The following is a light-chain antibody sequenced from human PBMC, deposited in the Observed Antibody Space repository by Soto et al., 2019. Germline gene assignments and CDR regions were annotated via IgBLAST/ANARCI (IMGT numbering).Light chain of an antibody. Sequence: QSVLTQPPSASGTPGQRVIMSCSGSSSNIGSNFVYWYQQLPGTAPKLLIYRSNQRPSGVPDRFSGSKSGTSASLAISGLRSEDEGDYYCAAWDDSLSGHVVFGGGTKLTVL. V-gene: IGLV1-47*01. CDR1: SSNIGSNF. J-gene: IGLJ2*01. CDR2: RSN. CDR3: AAWDDSLSGHVV.